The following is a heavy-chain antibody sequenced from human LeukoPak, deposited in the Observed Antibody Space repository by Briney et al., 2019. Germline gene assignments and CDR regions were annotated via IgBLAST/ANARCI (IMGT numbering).Heavy chain of an antibody. Sequence: ETLSLTCTVSGYSISSGYYWGWIRQPPGKGLEWIGSIYHSGSTYYNPSLKSRVTISVATSKNQFSLKLSSVTAANTAVYYCARVRRGENFDYWGQGTLVTVSS. CDR1: GYSISSGYY. CDR2: IYHSGST. CDR3: ARVRRGENFDY. V-gene: IGHV4-38-2*02. J-gene: IGHJ4*02. D-gene: IGHD3-16*01.